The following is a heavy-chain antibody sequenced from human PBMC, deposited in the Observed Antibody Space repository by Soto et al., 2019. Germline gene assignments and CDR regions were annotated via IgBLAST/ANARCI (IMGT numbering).Heavy chain of an antibody. D-gene: IGHD3-16*02. CDR3: ASGHLGELSASFDY. J-gene: IGHJ4*02. V-gene: IGHV1-18*01. CDR1: GYTFTSYG. CDR2: ISAYNGNT. Sequence: ASVKVSCKASGYTFTSYGISWVRQAPGQGLEWMGWISAYNGNTNYAQKLQGRVTMTTDTSTSTAYMELRSLRSDDTAVYYCASGHLGELSASFDYWGQGTLVTVSS.